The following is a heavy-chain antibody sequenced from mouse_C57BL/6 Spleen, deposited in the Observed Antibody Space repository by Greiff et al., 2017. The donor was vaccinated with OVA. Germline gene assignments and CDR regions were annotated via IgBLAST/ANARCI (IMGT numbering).Heavy chain of an antibody. Sequence: EVKVVESGGGLVQPGGSLKLSCAASGFTFSDYYMYWVRQTPEKRLEWVAYISNGGGSTYYPDTVKGRFTISRDNAKNTLYLQMSRLKSEDTAMYYCARFNYYGSSYEYFDVWGTGTTVTVSS. CDR2: ISNGGGST. J-gene: IGHJ1*03. V-gene: IGHV5-12*01. CDR1: GFTFSDYY. D-gene: IGHD1-1*01. CDR3: ARFNYYGSSYEYFDV.